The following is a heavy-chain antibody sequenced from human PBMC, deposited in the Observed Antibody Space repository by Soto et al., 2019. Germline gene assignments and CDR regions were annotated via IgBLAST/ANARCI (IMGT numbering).Heavy chain of an antibody. J-gene: IGHJ4*02. CDR3: AIARVEDSSGWATYFDY. V-gene: IGHV3-64*01. CDR2: INTNGVNT. CDR1: GFTFSGYS. D-gene: IGHD6-19*01. Sequence: EVQLVESGGGLVQPGGSLRLSSATSGFTFSGYSMFWVRQAPGKGLEYVSAINTNGVNTFYAKSVKGRFTISRDNSKNTMYLQMGSLRAEDMAVYYCAIARVEDSSGWATYFDYWGQGTLVTVSS.